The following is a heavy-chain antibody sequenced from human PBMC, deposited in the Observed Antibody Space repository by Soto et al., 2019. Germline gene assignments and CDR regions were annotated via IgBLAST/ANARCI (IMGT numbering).Heavy chain of an antibody. D-gene: IGHD2-15*01. CDR1: GYTFTTHS. CDR2: VRGDNGHT. J-gene: IGHJ5*02. CDR3: ARDLGYCRSGTCYREWFDP. Sequence: QVQLVQSGAEVKKPGASVKVSCKASGYTFTTHSISWVRQVPGQGLEWMGWVRGDNGHTNYAQSLQGRVTMTTDTPTNTAYMELRSLRSDDTAVYYCARDLGYCRSGTCYREWFDPWGQGTLVTVSS. V-gene: IGHV1-18*01.